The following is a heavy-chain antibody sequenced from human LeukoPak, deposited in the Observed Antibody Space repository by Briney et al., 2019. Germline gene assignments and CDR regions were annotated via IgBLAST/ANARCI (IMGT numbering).Heavy chain of an antibody. CDR1: SYTFTKYA. CDR3: ATDVTPSFCTGTSCPYGGYFDH. J-gene: IGHJ4*02. CDR2: INTRKGNT. Sequence: GASVKVSCEASSYTFTKYAFSWVRQAPGQGLEWMGWINTRKGNTYYEQKLRGRLTLTTDTSTNTAYMELRGLRSDDTAMYYCATDVTPSFCTGTSCPYGGYFDHWGQGTLVTVSS. V-gene: IGHV1-18*01. D-gene: IGHD2-2*01.